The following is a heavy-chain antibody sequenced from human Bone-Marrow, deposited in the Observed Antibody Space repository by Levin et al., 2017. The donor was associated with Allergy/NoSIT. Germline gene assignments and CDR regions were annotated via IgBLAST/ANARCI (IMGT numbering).Heavy chain of an antibody. D-gene: IGHD3-9*01. CDR2: VNPKTGII. CDR3: ARGLYDTLAGHSDIIHSWQCDN. Sequence: ASVKVSCKTSGYTFSNYEINWVRQAIGQGLEWMGWVNPKTGIIEYARKFQGRVIMTTNTSASTAYLELTSLRSDDTAVYYCARGLYDTLAGHSDIIHSWQCDNWGQGALVTVSS. J-gene: IGHJ4*02. V-gene: IGHV1-8*01. CDR1: GYTFSNYE.